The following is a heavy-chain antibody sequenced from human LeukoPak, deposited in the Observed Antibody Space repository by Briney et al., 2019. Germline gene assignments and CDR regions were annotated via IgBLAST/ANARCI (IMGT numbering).Heavy chain of an antibody. CDR2: IYTSGST. J-gene: IGHJ1*01. CDR3: ARLDCGGDCYSRYFVQH. D-gene: IGHD2-21*02. CDR1: GGSISSYY. Sequence: PSETLSLTCTVSGGSISSYYWSWIRQPAGKGLEWSGRIYTSGSTNYNPSLKSRVTMSVDTSKNQFPLKLSSVTAADTAVYYCARLDCGGDCYSRYFVQHWGQGTLVTVSS. V-gene: IGHV4-4*07.